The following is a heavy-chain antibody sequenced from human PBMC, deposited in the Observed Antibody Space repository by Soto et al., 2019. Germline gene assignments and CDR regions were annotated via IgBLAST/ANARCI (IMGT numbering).Heavy chain of an antibody. CDR1: GGTFSSYT. Sequence: QVQLVQSGAEVKKPGSSVKVSCKASGGTFSSYTISWVRQAPGQGLEWMGRIIPLLGIANYAQKFQGRVTITADKSTSTAYMELSSLRSEDTAVYYWARDRSGYDEGVIDYWGQGTLVTVSS. J-gene: IGHJ4*02. V-gene: IGHV1-69*08. D-gene: IGHD5-12*01. CDR3: ARDRSGYDEGVIDY. CDR2: IIPLLGIA.